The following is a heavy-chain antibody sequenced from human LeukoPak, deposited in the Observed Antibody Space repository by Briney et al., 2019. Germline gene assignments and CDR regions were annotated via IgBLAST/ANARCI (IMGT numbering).Heavy chain of an antibody. D-gene: IGHD5/OR15-5a*01. J-gene: IGHJ6*02. Sequence: PSETLSLTCIVSGGSITSNYWSWIRQPPGKGLEWIGYAYYNGRANYNPSLKSRVTISVDTSKNQFSLNLSSVTAADTAVYYCGREVSPSDPYYYYGVDVWGRGTTVNVSS. V-gene: IGHV4-59*01. CDR1: GGSITSNY. CDR2: AYYNGRA. CDR3: GREVSPSDPYYYYGVDV.